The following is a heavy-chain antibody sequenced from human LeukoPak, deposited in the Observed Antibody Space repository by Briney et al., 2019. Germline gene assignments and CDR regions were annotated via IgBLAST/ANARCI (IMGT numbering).Heavy chain of an antibody. D-gene: IGHD6-19*01. J-gene: IGHJ3*02. CDR1: GGSFSGYY. CDR3: AREGWQWLVHAFDI. Sequence: SETLSLTCAVYGGSFSGYYWSWIRQPPGKGLEWIGEINHSGSTNYNPSLKSRVTISVDTSKNQFSLKPSSVTAADTAVYYCAREGWQWLVHAFDIWGQGTMVTVSS. CDR2: INHSGST. V-gene: IGHV4-34*01.